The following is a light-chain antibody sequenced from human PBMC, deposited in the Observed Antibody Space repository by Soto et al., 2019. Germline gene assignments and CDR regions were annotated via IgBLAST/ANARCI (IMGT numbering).Light chain of an antibody. J-gene: IGKJ3*01. CDR2: ATS. Sequence: IQMTQSPSSVSASVGDRVTMTCRASQGVGGWLAWYQQKPGKVPKLLIYATSSLHSGVPSRFRGSGSGGDVTVRISSLQPEDFATYYCQQTHSLPLSVGPGTKVDI. V-gene: IGKV1-12*01. CDR1: QGVGGW. CDR3: QQTHSLPLS.